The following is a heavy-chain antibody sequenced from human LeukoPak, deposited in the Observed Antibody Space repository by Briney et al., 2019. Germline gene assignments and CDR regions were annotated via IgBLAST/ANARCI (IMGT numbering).Heavy chain of an antibody. J-gene: IGHJ3*02. CDR1: GFTFSSYS. V-gene: IGHV3-48*01. D-gene: IGHD3-3*01. CDR3: AREVLGYYDFWSGPNGPDAFDI. Sequence: GGSLRLSCAASGFTFSSYSMNWVRQAPEKGLEWVSYISSSSSTIYYADSVKGRFTISRDNAKNSLYLQMNSLRAEDTAVYYCAREVLGYYDFWSGPNGPDAFDIWGQGTMVTVSS. CDR2: ISSSSSTI.